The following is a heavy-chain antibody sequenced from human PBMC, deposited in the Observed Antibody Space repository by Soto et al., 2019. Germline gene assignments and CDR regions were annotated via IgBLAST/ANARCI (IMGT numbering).Heavy chain of an antibody. J-gene: IGHJ5*02. D-gene: IGHD2-15*01. CDR3: TRGNYCSGDRCTDGPNWFGP. V-gene: IGHV1-69*13. CDR1: GGTFSSYA. Sequence: SVKVSCKASGGTFSSYAISWVRQAPGQGLEWMGGIIPIFGTANYAQKFQGRVTITADESASTAYMELSSLRVEDTAVYYCTRGNYCSGDRCTDGPNWFGPWGQGALVTVSS. CDR2: IIPIFGTA.